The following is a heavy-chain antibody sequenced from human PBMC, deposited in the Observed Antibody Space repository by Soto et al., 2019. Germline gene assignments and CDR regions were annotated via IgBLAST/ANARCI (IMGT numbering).Heavy chain of an antibody. Sequence: ASVKVSCKASGYTFTGYYMHWVRQAPGQGLEGMGWIKPNSGGTNYAQKFQGRVTMTRDTSISTAYMELSRLRSDDTAVYYCARDIGMVPARWFDPWGQGTLVTVSS. CDR2: IKPNSGGT. V-gene: IGHV1-2*02. CDR1: GYTFTGYY. J-gene: IGHJ5*02. D-gene: IGHD3-10*01. CDR3: ARDIGMVPARWFDP.